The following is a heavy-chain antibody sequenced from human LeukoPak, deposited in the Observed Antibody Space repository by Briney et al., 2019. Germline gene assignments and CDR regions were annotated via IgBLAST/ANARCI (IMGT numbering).Heavy chain of an antibody. V-gene: IGHV3-9*01. CDR2: ISWNSGRI. D-gene: IGHD2-21*02. Sequence: PGGSLRLSCAASGFTFDDYAMHWVRQAPGKGLEWVSGISWNSGRIGYADSVKGRFTISRDNAKNSLYLQMNSRRAEDTAVYYCAREVTPYYWGQGTLVTVSS. CDR3: AREVTPYY. J-gene: IGHJ4*02. CDR1: GFTFDDYA.